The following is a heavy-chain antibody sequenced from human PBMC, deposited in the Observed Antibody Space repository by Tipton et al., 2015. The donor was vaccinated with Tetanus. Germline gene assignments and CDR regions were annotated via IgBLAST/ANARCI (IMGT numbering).Heavy chain of an antibody. J-gene: IGHJ4*02. D-gene: IGHD6-19*01. CDR3: ARGNGEGSGWYTY. V-gene: IGHV4-30-4*01. Sequence: TLSLTCTVSGGSINXGDXXWTWIRQSPGKGLEWIGYIYYNGNIYYNPSLESRAIKSGDTSKNQFSLKLTSVSAADTAVYYCARGNGEGSGWYTYWGQGTQVTVAS. CDR1: GGSINXGDXX. CDR2: IYYNGNI.